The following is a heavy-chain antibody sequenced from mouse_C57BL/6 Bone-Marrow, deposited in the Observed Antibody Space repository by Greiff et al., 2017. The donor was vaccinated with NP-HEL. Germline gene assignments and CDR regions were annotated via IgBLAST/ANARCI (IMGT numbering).Heavy chain of an antibody. V-gene: IGHV1-63*01. Sequence: QVHVKQSGAELVRPGTSVKMSCKASGYTFTNYWIGWAKQRPGHGLEWIGDIYPGGGYTNYNEKFKGKATLTADKSSSTAYMQFSSLTSEDSAIYYCARSGSNLFAYWGQGTLVTVSA. CDR1: GYTFTNYW. CDR3: ARSGSNLFAY. CDR2: IYPGGGYT. J-gene: IGHJ3*01. D-gene: IGHD2-5*01.